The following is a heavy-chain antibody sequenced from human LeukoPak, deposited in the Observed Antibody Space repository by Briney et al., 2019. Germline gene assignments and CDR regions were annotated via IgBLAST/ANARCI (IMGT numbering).Heavy chain of an antibody. Sequence: SETLSVTCAVYGGSFSGYYWSWIRQPPGKGLEWIGEINHSGSTNYNPSLKSRVTISVDTSKNQFSLKLSSVTAADTAVYYCARGLGCSSTSCYTNYYYGMDVWGQGTTVTVSS. CDR1: GGSFSGYY. J-gene: IGHJ6*02. CDR3: ARGLGCSSTSCYTNYYYGMDV. D-gene: IGHD2-2*02. CDR2: INHSGST. V-gene: IGHV4-34*01.